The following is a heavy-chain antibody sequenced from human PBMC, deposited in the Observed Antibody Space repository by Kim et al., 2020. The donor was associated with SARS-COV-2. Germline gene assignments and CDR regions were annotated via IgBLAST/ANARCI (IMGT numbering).Heavy chain of an antibody. V-gene: IGHV3-21*01. J-gene: IGHJ4*02. CDR2: ISSSSGYI. CDR1: GFTFSHYN. CDR3: ARETTGFYNHRFDF. Sequence: GGSLRLSCTPSGFTFSHYNMNWVRQAPGKGLEWVASISSSSGYIYYPDSVKGRFTISRDNTLNSLYLQMNSLRAEDTATYYCARETTGFYNHRFDFWGEGTLVTVSS. D-gene: IGHD3-9*01.